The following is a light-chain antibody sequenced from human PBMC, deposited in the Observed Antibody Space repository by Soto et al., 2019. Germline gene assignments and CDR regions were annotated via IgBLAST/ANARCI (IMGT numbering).Light chain of an antibody. CDR2: GAS. Sequence: EIVLTQSPGTLSLSPGERATLSCRASRSVRSTYLAWYQKKPGQAPRLLIYGASTRATGIPARFSGSGSGTEFTLTISSLQSEDFAVYYCQQYNNWPPITFGQGTRLEIK. CDR1: RSVRSTY. V-gene: IGKV3D-15*01. CDR3: QQYNNWPPIT. J-gene: IGKJ5*01.